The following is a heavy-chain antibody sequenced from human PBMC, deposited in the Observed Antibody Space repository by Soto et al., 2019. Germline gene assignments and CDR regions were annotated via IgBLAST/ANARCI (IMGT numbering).Heavy chain of an antibody. CDR1: GGSISSSSYY. J-gene: IGHJ6*02. CDR2: IYYSGST. CDR3: ATTEGVSDYYYGMDV. Sequence: SETLSLTCTVSGGSISSSSYYWGWIRQPPGKGLEWIGSIYYSGSTYYNPSLKSRVTISVDTSKNQFSLKLSSVTAADTAVYYCATTEGVSDYYYGMDVWGQGPTVTVSS. D-gene: IGHD4-17*01. V-gene: IGHV4-39*01.